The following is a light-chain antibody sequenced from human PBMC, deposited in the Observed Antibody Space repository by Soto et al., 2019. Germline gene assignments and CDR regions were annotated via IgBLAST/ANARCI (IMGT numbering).Light chain of an antibody. CDR3: QQYNNWPRT. V-gene: IGKV3D-15*01. J-gene: IGKJ1*01. CDR1: QSVNSN. CDR2: SAS. Sequence: EVGRTRAQATLSVSPGERATLSCRASQSVNSNLAWYQQNLGQAPRLLIYSASTRATGIPARFSGSGSGTEFTLTISSLQSEDFAVYYCQQYNNWPRTFGQGTKVDSK.